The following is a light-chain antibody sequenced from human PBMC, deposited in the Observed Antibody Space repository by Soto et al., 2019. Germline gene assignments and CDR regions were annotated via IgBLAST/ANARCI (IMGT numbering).Light chain of an antibody. V-gene: IGLV2-23*02. J-gene: IGLJ1*01. CDR2: EVS. Sequence: QSVLTQPASVSGSPGQSITFSCTGTSSDVGSSNLVSWYQQHPGKAPKLLIYEVSKRPSGVSNRFSGSKSGNTASLTISGLQAEDEADYYCCSYAGSSTHAFGTGTKVTVL. CDR3: CSYAGSSTHA. CDR1: SSDVGSSNL.